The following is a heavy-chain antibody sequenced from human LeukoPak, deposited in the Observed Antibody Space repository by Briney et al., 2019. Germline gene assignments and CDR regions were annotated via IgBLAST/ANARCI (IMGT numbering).Heavy chain of an antibody. V-gene: IGHV4-59*01. CDR1: GGSISSYY. CDR2: IYYSGST. J-gene: IGHJ6*02. Sequence: SETLSLTCTVSGGSISSYYWSWIRQPPGKGLEWSGYIYYSGSTNYNPSLKSRVTISVDTSKNQFSLKLSSVTAADTAVYYWARGGGMSSPYYYGMDVWGQGTTVTVSS. CDR3: ARGGGMSSPYYYGMDV. D-gene: IGHD2-15*01.